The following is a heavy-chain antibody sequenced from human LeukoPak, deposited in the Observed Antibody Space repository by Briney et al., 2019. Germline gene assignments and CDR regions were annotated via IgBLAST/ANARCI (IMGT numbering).Heavy chain of an antibody. CDR1: GASISPYY. CDR2: SGST. Sequence: PSDTLSLTCTVSGASISPYYWSWIRQPPGKGLEWIDSGSTNYSPTLKPRVTMSVDTSKNQFSLTLSSVTAADTAVYYCARVRPDYDILTGFGMDVWGQGTTVTVSS. CDR3: ARVRPDYDILTGFGMDV. V-gene: IGHV4-59*07. D-gene: IGHD3-9*01. J-gene: IGHJ6*02.